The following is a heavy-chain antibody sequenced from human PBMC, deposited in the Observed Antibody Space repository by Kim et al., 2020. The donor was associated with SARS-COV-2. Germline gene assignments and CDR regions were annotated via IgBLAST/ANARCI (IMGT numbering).Heavy chain of an antibody. Sequence: GGSLRLSCAASGFPFTTYYMTWVRQAPGKGLEWVANIKPDGSEKSYVDSVKGRFTISRDNAKSSVYLQMNSLRGEDTVVYYCARGGGQYYSVWSQGTLV. CDR3: ARGGGQYYSV. V-gene: IGHV3-7*01. CDR2: IKPDGSEK. D-gene: IGHD3-10*01. J-gene: IGHJ4*02. CDR1: GFPFTTYY.